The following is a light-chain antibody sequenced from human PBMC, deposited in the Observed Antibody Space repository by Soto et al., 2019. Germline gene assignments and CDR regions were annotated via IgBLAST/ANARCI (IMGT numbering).Light chain of an antibody. Sequence: SYELTQPPSVSVSPGQTATMTCSGDKLGVKYVCWYQQKPGQSPVLVIYDDTKRPSGIPERFSGSNSGNTATLTISGTQAMDEADYYCQAWDNSVVFGRGTQLTVL. V-gene: IGLV3-1*01. J-gene: IGLJ2*01. CDR1: KLGVKY. CDR2: DDT. CDR3: QAWDNSVV.